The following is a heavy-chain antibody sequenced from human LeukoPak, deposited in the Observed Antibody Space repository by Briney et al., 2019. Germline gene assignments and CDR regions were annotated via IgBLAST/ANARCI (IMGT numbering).Heavy chain of an antibody. CDR1: GFTFSNAW. J-gene: IGHJ4*02. CDR2: IKSKTDGCTT. D-gene: IGHD3-10*01. Sequence: AGGSLRLSCAASGFTFSNAWMSWVRQAPRKGLEWVGRIKSKTDGCTTDYAAPVKGRFTISRDDSKITLYLQMNSLKTEDTAVYYCTTDISLWFGEYHDYWGQGTLVTVSS. CDR3: TTDISLWFGEYHDY. V-gene: IGHV3-15*01.